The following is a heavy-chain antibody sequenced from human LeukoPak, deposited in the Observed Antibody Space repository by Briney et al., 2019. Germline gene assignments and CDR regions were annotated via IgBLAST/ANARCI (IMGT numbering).Heavy chain of an antibody. D-gene: IGHD5-18*01. Sequence: SETLSLTCAVYGGSFSGYYWSWIRQPPGKGLEWIGEINHSGSTNYNPSLKSRVTISVDTSKNQFSLKLSSVTAADTAVYYCARGIQLWFWGQGTLVTVSS. V-gene: IGHV4-34*01. J-gene: IGHJ4*02. CDR2: INHSGST. CDR3: ARGIQLWF. CDR1: GGSFSGYY.